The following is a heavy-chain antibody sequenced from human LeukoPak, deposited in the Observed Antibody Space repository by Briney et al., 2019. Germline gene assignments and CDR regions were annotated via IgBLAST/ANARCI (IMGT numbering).Heavy chain of an antibody. CDR3: AKAAAAPGFDF. Sequence: GGSLRLSCAASGFTSSSYALNWVRQAPGKGLEWVATVSGSGDRMYHADSVKGRFTISGDNSKNTIYLQMNSLRAEDTALYYCAKAAAAPGFDFWGQGTLVTVSS. J-gene: IGHJ4*02. CDR2: VSGSGDRM. D-gene: IGHD6-13*01. V-gene: IGHV3-23*01. CDR1: GFTSSSYA.